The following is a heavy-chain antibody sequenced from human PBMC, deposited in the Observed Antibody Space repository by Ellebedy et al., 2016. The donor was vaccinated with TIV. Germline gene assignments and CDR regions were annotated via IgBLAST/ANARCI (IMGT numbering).Heavy chain of an antibody. J-gene: IGHJ4*02. CDR1: GFTFSSYA. CDR2: ISGSGGST. CDR3: ARDYASYYYDSSGYYGQALGY. Sequence: PGGSLRLSCAASGFTFSSYAMSWVRQAPGKGLEWVSAISGSGGSTYYAGSVKGRFTISRDNSKNTLYLQMNSLRAEDTAVYYCARDYASYYYDSSGYYGQALGYWGQGTLVTVSS. D-gene: IGHD3-22*01. V-gene: IGHV3-23*01.